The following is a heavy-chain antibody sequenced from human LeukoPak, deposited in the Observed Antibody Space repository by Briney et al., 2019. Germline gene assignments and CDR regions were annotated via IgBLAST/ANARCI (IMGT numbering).Heavy chain of an antibody. CDR2: ISYDGSNK. CDR3: AKFAYSDSSGYY. V-gene: IGHV3-30*18. Sequence: GGSLRLSCAASGFTFSSYGMHWVRQAPGKGLEWVAVISYDGSNKYYADSVKGRFTTSRDNSKNTLYLQMNSLRAEDTAVYYCAKFAYSDSSGYYWGQGTLVTVSS. D-gene: IGHD3-22*01. J-gene: IGHJ4*02. CDR1: GFTFSSYG.